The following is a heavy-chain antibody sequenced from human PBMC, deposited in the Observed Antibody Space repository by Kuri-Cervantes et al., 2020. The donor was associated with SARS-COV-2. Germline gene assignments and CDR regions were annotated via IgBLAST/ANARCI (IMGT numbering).Heavy chain of an antibody. CDR1: GYTFPTYW. CDR3: ARRAYGEQVDYYYMDV. Sequence: GGSLRLSCKGSGYTFPTYWISWVRQMPGKGLEWMGVIYPGDSDTRYSPSFQGQVTLSSDRSISTAYLQWSSLKASDTAIYYCARRAYGEQVDYYYMDVWGKGTTVTVSS. J-gene: IGHJ6*03. CDR2: IYPGDSDT. V-gene: IGHV5-51*01. D-gene: IGHD4-17*01.